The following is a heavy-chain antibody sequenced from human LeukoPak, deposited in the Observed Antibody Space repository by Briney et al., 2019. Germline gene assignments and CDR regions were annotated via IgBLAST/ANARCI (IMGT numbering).Heavy chain of an antibody. CDR2: TYYKSKWYT. Sequence: SQTLSLTCAISGDSVSSNSAAWNWIRQSPSRGLEWLGRTYYKSKWYTYYAVSVKSRISINRDTSKNQISLQLNSVTPEDTAVYYCARSTGPIDYWGQGTLVTVSS. D-gene: IGHD1-1*01. CDR3: ARSTGPIDY. V-gene: IGHV6-1*01. J-gene: IGHJ4*02. CDR1: GDSVSSNSAA.